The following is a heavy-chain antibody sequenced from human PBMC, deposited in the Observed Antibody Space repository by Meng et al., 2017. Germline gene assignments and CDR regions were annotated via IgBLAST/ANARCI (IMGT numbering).Heavy chain of an antibody. CDR3: ARGGYYDSSGYYL. CDR2: IYYSGST. CDR1: GGSVSSGSYY. J-gene: IGHJ4*02. Sequence: SETLSLTCTVSGGSVSSGSYYWSWIRQPPGKGLEWIGYIYYSGSTNYNPSLKSRVTISVDTSKNRFSLKLSSVTAADTAVYYCARGGYYDSSGYYLWGQGTLVTVSS. D-gene: IGHD3-22*01. V-gene: IGHV4-61*01.